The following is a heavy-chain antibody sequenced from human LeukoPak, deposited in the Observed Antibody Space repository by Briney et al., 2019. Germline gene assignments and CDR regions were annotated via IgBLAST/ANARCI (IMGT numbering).Heavy chain of an antibody. CDR1: GGSFSGYY. D-gene: IGHD3-3*01. CDR3: ARGVPEYYDFWSGHFYYFDY. V-gene: IGHV4-34*01. Sequence: SETLSLTCAVYGGSFSGYYWSWIRQPPGKGLEWIGEINHSGSTNYNPSLKSRVTISVDTSKNQFSLKLSSVTAADTAVYYCARGVPEYYDFWSGHFYYFDYWGQGTLVTVSS. CDR2: INHSGST. J-gene: IGHJ4*02.